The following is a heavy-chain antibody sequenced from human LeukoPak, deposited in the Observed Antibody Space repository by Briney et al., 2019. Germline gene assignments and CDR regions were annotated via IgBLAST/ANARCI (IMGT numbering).Heavy chain of an antibody. J-gene: IGHJ4*02. CDR3: ARDTDHGKLDS. CDR1: GFTFSSYA. V-gene: IGHV3-7*01. CDR2: INQDGSEK. D-gene: IGHD5-24*01. Sequence: GGSLRLSCAASGFTFSSYAMSWVRQAPGKGLEWVVNINQDGSEKEYKDSVKGRFTISRDNAKNSVYLQMNSLSADDTAMYYCARDTDHGKLDSWGQGTLVTVTS.